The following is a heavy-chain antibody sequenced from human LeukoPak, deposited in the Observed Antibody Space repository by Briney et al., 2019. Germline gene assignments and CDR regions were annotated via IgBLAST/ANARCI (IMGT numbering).Heavy chain of an antibody. Sequence: ASVKVSCKASGYTFTSYAMNWVRQAPGQGLEWMGWINTNTGNPTYAQGFTGRFVFSLDTSVSTAYLQISSLKAEDTAVYYCGRPKTTTSWDAFDIWGQGTMVSVSS. CDR3: GRPKTTTSWDAFDI. J-gene: IGHJ3*02. CDR2: INTNTGNP. V-gene: IGHV7-4-1*02. CDR1: GYTFTSYA. D-gene: IGHD1-1*01.